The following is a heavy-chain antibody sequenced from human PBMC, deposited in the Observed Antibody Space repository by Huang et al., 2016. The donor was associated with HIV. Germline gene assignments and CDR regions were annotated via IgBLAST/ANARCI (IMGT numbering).Heavy chain of an antibody. CDR2: RSHDGNNK. D-gene: IGHD3-22*01. CDR3: ARGGGFYDSSGYFHFPFDI. V-gene: IGHV3-30*04. CDR1: GFTFSGFA. J-gene: IGHJ3*02. Sequence: QVQLVESGGGVVQPGRSLRLSCAIAGFTFSGFAIHWVRQAPGKWLEWVEVRSHDGNNKFSSDAVNGRFTMSRDKSKNTLYLEMNSLRAEDTAVYYCARGGGFYDSSGYFHFPFDIWGQGTLVTVSS.